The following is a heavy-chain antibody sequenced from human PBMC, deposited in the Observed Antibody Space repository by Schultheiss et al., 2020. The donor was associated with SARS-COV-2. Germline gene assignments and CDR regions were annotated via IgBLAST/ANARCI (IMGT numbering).Heavy chain of an antibody. CDR1: GGTFSSSA. D-gene: IGHD4-11*01. J-gene: IGHJ6*02. V-gene: IGHV1-69*05. CDR2: IIPIFGTA. CDR3: ARERTTLNTPYYNAMDV. Sequence: SVKVSCKASGGTFSSSAINWVRQAPGQRLEWMGGIIPIFGTANYAQKFQGRVTMTRDTSISTAYMELRSLRSEDTAMYYCARERTTLNTPYYNAMDVWGQGTTVTVSS.